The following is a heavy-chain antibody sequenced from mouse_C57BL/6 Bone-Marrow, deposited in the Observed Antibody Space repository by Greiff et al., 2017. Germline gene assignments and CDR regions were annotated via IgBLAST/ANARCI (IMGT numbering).Heavy chain of an antibody. Sequence: EVMLVESGGGLVKPGGSLKLSCAASGFTFSDYGMHWVRQAPEKGLEWVAYISSGGSYTYYPDSVKGRFTISRDNAKNTLYLQMSSLKSEDTAMYYCARPTVYYAMDYWGQGTSVTVSS. CDR3: ARPTVYYAMDY. V-gene: IGHV5-17*03. J-gene: IGHJ4*01. D-gene: IGHD1-1*01. CDR2: ISSGGSYT. CDR1: GFTFSDYG.